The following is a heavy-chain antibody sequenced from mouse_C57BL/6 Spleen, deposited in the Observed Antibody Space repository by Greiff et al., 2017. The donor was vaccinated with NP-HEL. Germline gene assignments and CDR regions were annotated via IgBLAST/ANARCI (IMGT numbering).Heavy chain of an antibody. CDR2: IWRGGST. CDR3: ATLYYYGSSHHWYFDV. J-gene: IGHJ1*03. V-gene: IGHV2-5*01. CDR1: GFSLTSYG. D-gene: IGHD1-1*01. Sequence: QLKQSGPGLVQPSPSLSITCTVSGFSLTSYGVHWVRQSPGKGLEWLGVIWRGGSTDYNAAFMSRLSITKDNSKSQVFFKMNSLQADDTAIYYCATLYYYGSSHHWYFDVWGTGTTVTVSS.